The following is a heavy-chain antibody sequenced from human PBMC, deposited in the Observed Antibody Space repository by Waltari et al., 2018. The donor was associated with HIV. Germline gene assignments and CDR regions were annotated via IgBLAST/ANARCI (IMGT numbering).Heavy chain of an antibody. CDR1: GFDFNTYS. CDR2: IRGSNTYI. Sequence: EEHLVESGGGLVKPGESLRLSCAASGFDFNTYSMNWVRQAPGKGVGGVSSIRGSNTYIYYADSVKGRFTISRDNAKNSLYLQMSSLRAEDTAVYYCARDRSDDFWSGPNYGMDVWGQGTTVTVSS. V-gene: IGHV3-21*06. D-gene: IGHD3-3*01. J-gene: IGHJ6*02. CDR3: ARDRSDDFWSGPNYGMDV.